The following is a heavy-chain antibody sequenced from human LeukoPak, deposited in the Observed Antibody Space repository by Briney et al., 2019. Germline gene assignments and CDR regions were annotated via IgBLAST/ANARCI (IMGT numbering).Heavy chain of an antibody. V-gene: IGHV4-38-2*02. CDR3: ARSLYDYSYYFYMDV. Sequence: SETLSLTCTVSGYSISSGYYWGWIRQPPGKGLEWIGSFYHSGSTYYNPSLKSRVTISEDTSKNQFSLKLSSVTAADTAVYYCARSLYDYSYYFYMDVWGKGTTVTVSS. D-gene: IGHD4-11*01. CDR2: FYHSGST. J-gene: IGHJ6*03. CDR1: GYSISSGYY.